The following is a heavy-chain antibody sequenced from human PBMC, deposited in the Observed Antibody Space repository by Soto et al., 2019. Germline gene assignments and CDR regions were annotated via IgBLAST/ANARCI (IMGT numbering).Heavy chain of an antibody. V-gene: IGHV3-33*01. CDR3: ARGGSSWDPTLELYYYDGMDV. J-gene: IGHJ6*02. CDR2: IWYDGSNK. CDR1: GFTFSSYG. D-gene: IGHD2-15*01. Sequence: QVQLVESGGGVVQPGRSLRLSCAASGFTFSSYGMHWVLQAPGKGLEWVAVIWYDGSNKYYVDSVKGRFPISRDNFQNRLYLQMNSLRAEDTAVYYCARGGSSWDPTLELYYYDGMDVWGQGTTVTVSS.